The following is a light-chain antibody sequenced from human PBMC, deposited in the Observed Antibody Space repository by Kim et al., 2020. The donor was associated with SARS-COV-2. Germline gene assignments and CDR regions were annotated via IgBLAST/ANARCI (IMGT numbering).Light chain of an antibody. CDR3: QHQAT. Sequence: ASQSVSSNLAWYQQKPGQAPRLLIYGASTRATGIPARFSGSGSGTEFTLTISSLQSEDFAVYYCQHQATFGQGTKVDIK. J-gene: IGKJ1*01. CDR1: QSVSSN. CDR2: GAS. V-gene: IGKV3-15*01.